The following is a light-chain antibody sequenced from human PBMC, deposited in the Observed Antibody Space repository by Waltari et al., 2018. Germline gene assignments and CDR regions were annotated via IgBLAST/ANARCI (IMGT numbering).Light chain of an antibody. J-gene: IGKJ1*01. CDR1: QSVLYSSNKKNY. CDR3: QQYYSTPWT. CDR2: WAS. Sequence: DIVMTQSSDFLAVSLGEGATIHCKSSQSVLYSSNKKNYLAWYQQKTGQPPKLLIYWASTRESGVPDRFSGSGSGTDFTLTISSLQAEDVAVYSCQQYYSTPWTFGQGTRVEIK. V-gene: IGKV4-1*01.